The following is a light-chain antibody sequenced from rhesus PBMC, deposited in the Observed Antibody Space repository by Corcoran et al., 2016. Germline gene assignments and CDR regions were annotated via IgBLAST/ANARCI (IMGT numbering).Light chain of an antibody. CDR1: QGISNH. J-gene: IGKJ1*01. CDR3: QHGYSTPWT. V-gene: IGKV1S15*01. Sequence: DIQMTQSPSSLTASVGDTVTITCRASQGISNHLAWYQQKPGKVPKALFYSVSSLQRGGPSRLSGSGCGTVFTLSISCLQPENFAAYYCQHGYSTPWTFGQGTKVEIK. CDR2: SVS.